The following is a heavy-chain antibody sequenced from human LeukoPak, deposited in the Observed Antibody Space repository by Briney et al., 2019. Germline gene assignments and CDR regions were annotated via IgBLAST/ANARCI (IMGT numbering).Heavy chain of an antibody. CDR2: VRYDSSNK. CDR3: ALSSSLYVGFFDY. D-gene: IGHD6-13*01. J-gene: IGHJ4*02. Sequence: GGSLRLSCAASGFTFSGYGMHWVRQAPGKGLEWVAFVRYDSSNKYYADSVKGRFTVSRDNSKNMLYLQMNSLRAEDTAVYYCALSSSLYVGFFDYWGQGTLVTVSS. V-gene: IGHV3-30*02. CDR1: GFTFSGYG.